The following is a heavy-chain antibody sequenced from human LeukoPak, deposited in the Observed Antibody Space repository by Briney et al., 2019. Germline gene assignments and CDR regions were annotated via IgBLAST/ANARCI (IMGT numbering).Heavy chain of an antibody. V-gene: IGHV3-33*01. D-gene: IGHD2-15*01. CDR2: IWYDGSNK. J-gene: IGHJ4*02. CDR1: EFTFSSYG. Sequence: EGSLRLSCAASEFTFSSYGMHWVRQAPGKGLEWVAVIWYDGSNKYYADSVKGRFTISRDNSKNTLYLQMNSLRAEDTAVYYCAREEAGYCSGGSCYGGAYDYWGQGTLVTVSS. CDR3: AREEAGYCSGGSCYGGAYDY.